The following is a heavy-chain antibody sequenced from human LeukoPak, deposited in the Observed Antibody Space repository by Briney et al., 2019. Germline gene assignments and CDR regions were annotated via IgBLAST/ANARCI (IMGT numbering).Heavy chain of an antibody. V-gene: IGHV4-34*01. J-gene: IGHJ4*02. CDR2: INHSGST. D-gene: IGHD6-19*01. Sequence: KPWESLSLTCAVYGGSFSGYYWSWVRQAPGKGLEWVGEINHSGSTNYNPSLKSRVTISVDTSNNQFSLKLSSVTAADTAVCYCTTTIAVAGRALDYWGQGTLVTVSS. CDR3: TTTIAVAGRALDY. CDR1: GGSFSGYY.